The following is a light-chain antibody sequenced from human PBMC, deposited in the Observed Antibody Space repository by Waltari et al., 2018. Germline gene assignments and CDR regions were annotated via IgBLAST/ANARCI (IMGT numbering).Light chain of an antibody. V-gene: IGLV1-40*01. Sequence: QSVLTQSPSVSGAPGQRVTTPCTGSSSNIGPGNVVHWYQHLPGTAPKLLIYGNTDRPSGVPDRFSGSKSGTSASLAITGLRAEDEGDYYCQSFDSNLNGGVLFGGGTKLTVL. CDR1: SSNIGPGNV. CDR2: GNT. CDR3: QSFDSNLNGGVL. J-gene: IGLJ2*01.